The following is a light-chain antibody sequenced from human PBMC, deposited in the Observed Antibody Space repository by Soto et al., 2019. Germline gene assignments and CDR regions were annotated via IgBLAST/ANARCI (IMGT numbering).Light chain of an antibody. CDR1: STDVGDSNH. Sequence: QFALTQPASVSGSPGQSIAISCTGTSTDVGDSNHVSWYQHHPGKAPKLIIYEVSYRPSGVSNRFSGSKSGNTASLTISWLQDEDEADYYCSSHTSSSTLVFGGGTKVTVL. CDR2: EVS. V-gene: IGLV2-14*01. CDR3: SSHTSSSTLV. J-gene: IGLJ2*01.